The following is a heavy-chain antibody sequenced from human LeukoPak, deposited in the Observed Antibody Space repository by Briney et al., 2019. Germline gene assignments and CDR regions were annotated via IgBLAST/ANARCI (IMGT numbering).Heavy chain of an antibody. Sequence: SETLSLICTVSAGSISSYYWSWIRQPPGKGLEWIGYIYYSGSTNYNPSLKSRVTISVDTSKNQFSLKLSSVTAADTAVYYCARRIVGAQRFDYWGQGTLVTVSS. CDR1: AGSISSYY. J-gene: IGHJ4*02. D-gene: IGHD1-26*01. CDR3: ARRIVGAQRFDY. V-gene: IGHV4-59*08. CDR2: IYYSGST.